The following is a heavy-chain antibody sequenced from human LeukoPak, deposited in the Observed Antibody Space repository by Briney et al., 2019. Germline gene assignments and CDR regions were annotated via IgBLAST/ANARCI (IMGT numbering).Heavy chain of an antibody. CDR1: GFTFGSYW. J-gene: IGHJ4*02. CDR3: ARVREYSYGPDY. Sequence: GGSLRLSCAASGFTFGSYWMHWVRQVPGKGLVWVSRINSDGSSTNYADPVKGRFTIFRDNAKNTLFVQINSLRAEDTAVYYCARVREYSYGPDYWGQGTLVIVSS. V-gene: IGHV3-74*01. CDR2: INSDGSST. D-gene: IGHD5-18*01.